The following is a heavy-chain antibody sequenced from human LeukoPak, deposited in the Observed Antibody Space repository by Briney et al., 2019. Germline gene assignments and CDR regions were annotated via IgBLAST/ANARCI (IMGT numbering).Heavy chain of an antibody. V-gene: IGHV4-39*01. CDR1: GGSISSSSHY. D-gene: IGHD2-15*01. Sequence: SETLSLTCTVSGGSISSSSHYWAWIRQPPGTGLEWIATIYDGGSTYYNPSLKSRVSISVDTFKDQISLKMLSVAAADMAVYYCARQGVGEFCSGGSCYSHDALDIWGQGTLVTVSS. CDR3: ARQGVGEFCSGGSCYSHDALDI. CDR2: IYDGGST. J-gene: IGHJ3*02.